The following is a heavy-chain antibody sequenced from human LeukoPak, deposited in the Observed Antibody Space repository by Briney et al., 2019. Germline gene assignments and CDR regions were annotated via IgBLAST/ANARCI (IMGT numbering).Heavy chain of an antibody. D-gene: IGHD6-19*01. CDR1: GYSSTNYW. CDR3: ARHSDSSGVTNRFHS. CDR2: IYPGDSDT. Sequence: GAALKISWKGSGYSSTNYWIGWGRQMPGKGVEWMGVIYPGDSDTRYSPSFQGQVTISADKSISTAYLQWSSLKASDTAIYYCARHSDSSGVTNRFHSWRQGTLVTVSS. J-gene: IGHJ4*02. V-gene: IGHV5-51*01.